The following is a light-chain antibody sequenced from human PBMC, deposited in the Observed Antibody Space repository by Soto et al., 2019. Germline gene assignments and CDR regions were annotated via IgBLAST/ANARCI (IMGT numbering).Light chain of an antibody. V-gene: IGKV3-20*01. CDR1: QTLSRGG. CDR3: QKYDDSPYN. CDR2: TAS. J-gene: IGKJ2*01. Sequence: EIVLTQSPGTLSFSPGERATLSCRASQTLSRGGLAWYQQKAGQAPRLLFYTASNRSHGIPDRFSGSGSGTVCTLIITRLEPEDFAVYDCQKYDDSPYNFGRGTNLEIK.